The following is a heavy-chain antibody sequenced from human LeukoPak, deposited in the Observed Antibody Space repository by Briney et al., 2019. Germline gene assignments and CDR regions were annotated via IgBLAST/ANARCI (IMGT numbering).Heavy chain of an antibody. CDR2: IYSGGST. CDR1: GFTVSSNY. Sequence: GGSLRLSCAASGFTVSSNYMSWVRQAPGKGLEWVSVIYSGGSTYYADSVKGRFTISRDNSKNTLYLQMNSLRAEDTAVYYCARGNNYYGSGSYNDYWGQGTLVTVSS. J-gene: IGHJ4*02. CDR3: ARGNNYYGSGSYNDY. V-gene: IGHV3-53*05. D-gene: IGHD3-10*01.